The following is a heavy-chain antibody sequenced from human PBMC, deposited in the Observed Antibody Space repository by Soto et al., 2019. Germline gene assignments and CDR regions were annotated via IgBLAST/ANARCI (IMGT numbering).Heavy chain of an antibody. CDR3: ARQGFGELHGLVDV. Sequence: QVQLQESGPGLVKPSETLSLTCTISGGPMNNYYCSWFRQPRGQGLEWIGYMGYNGFTRYNPSLRSRVAISFDTAKNQFSLNLSSVTAADTALYYCARQGFGELHGLVDVWGQGITVTVSS. V-gene: IGHV4-59*08. J-gene: IGHJ6*02. D-gene: IGHD3-10*01. CDR2: MGYNGFT. CDR1: GGPMNNYY.